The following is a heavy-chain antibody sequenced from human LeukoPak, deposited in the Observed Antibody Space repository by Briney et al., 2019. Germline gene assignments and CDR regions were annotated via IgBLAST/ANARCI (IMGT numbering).Heavy chain of an antibody. CDR2: IRYDGSNK. J-gene: IGHJ6*03. CDR1: GFTVNNHF. D-gene: IGHD5-12*01. CDR3: AKGGGYEAQYYYYYLDV. Sequence: GGSLRLSCVASGFTVNNHFMSWVRQAPGKGLEWVAFIRYDGSNKYYADSVKGRFTISRDNSKNTLYLQMKSLRAEDTAVYYCAKGGGYEAQYYYYYLDVWGKGTTVTISS. V-gene: IGHV3-30*02.